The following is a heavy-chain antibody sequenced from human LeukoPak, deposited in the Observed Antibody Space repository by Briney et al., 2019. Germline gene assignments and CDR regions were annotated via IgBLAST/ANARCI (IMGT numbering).Heavy chain of an antibody. D-gene: IGHD2/OR15-2a*01. V-gene: IGHV3-74*01. Sequence: PGGSLRLSCAASGCTFSNYRMYWVRQAPGKGLVWVSRINSDGSSTNYADSVKGRFTISRDNAKNTLYLQMNSLRAEDTAVYYCASFYAGYWGQGTLVTVSS. J-gene: IGHJ4*02. CDR1: GCTFSNYR. CDR2: INSDGSST. CDR3: ASFYAGY.